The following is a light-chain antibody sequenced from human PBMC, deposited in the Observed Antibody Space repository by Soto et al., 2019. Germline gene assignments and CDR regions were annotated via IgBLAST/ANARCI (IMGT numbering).Light chain of an antibody. CDR1: SSNVGSNF. J-gene: IGLJ2*01. V-gene: IGLV1-47*01. Sequence: QPVLTQPPSASGTPGQRVTISCSGSSSNVGSNFVYWYQQLPGTAPKLLIYRNNQRPSGVPDRFSGSKSGTSASLAISGLRSEDEADYYCASWDDSLNDLVFGGGTQLAVL. CDR3: ASWDDSLNDLV. CDR2: RNN.